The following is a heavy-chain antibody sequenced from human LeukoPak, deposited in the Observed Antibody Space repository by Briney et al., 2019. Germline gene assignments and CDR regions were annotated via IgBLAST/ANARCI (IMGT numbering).Heavy chain of an antibody. V-gene: IGHV3-23*01. D-gene: IGHD3-22*01. CDR3: AKDGNYYDSSGYYHY. CDR1: GFTFSHYA. Sequence: PGGSLRLSCAASGFTFSHYAMTWVRQAPGKGLEWVSAISGSGGSTYYADSVKGRFTISRDNSKNTLYLQMNSLRAEDTAVYYCAKDGNYYDSSGYYHYWGQGTLVTVSS. J-gene: IGHJ4*02. CDR2: ISGSGGST.